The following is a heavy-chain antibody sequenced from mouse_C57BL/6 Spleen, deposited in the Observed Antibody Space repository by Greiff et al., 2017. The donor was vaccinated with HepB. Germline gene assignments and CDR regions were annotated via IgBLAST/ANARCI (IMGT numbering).Heavy chain of an antibody. V-gene: IGHV1-82*01. Sequence: VKLMESGPELVKPGASVKISCKASGYAFSSSWMNWVKQRPGKGLEWIGRIYPGDGDTNYNGKFKGKATLTADKSSSTAYMQLSSLTSEDSAVYFCARTRSYGYFDVWGTGTTVTVSS. J-gene: IGHJ1*03. CDR3: ARTRSYGYFDV. CDR2: IYPGDGDT. CDR1: GYAFSSSW.